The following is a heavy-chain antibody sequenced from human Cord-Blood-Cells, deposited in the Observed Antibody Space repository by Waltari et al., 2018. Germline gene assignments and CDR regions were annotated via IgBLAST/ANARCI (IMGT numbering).Heavy chain of an antibody. D-gene: IGHD7-27*01. CDR1: GVTFGSYA. J-gene: IGHJ4*02. CDR3: ARSRSVNWVFDY. V-gene: IGHV1-69*01. Sequence: HVQLVQSGAEVKKPGSSVKVSCTASGVTFGSYAISWVRQAPGQGLEWMGGIIPIVGTANDAQKFQGRVTITADESTSTAYMELSSLRSEDTAVYYCARSRSVNWVFDYWGQGTLVAVSS. CDR2: IIPIVGTA.